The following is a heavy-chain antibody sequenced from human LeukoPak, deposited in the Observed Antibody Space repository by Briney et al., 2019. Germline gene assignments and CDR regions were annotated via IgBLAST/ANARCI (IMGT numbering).Heavy chain of an antibody. J-gene: IGHJ4*02. Sequence: SETLSLTCTVSGGSISSYYWSWIRQPPGKGLEWIGYIYYSGSTNYNPSLKSRVTISVDTSKNQFSLKLSSVTAADTVVYYCARHGEIDPLDYWGQGTLVTVSS. D-gene: IGHD5-24*01. V-gene: IGHV4-59*08. CDR1: GGSISSYY. CDR3: ARHGEIDPLDY. CDR2: IYYSGST.